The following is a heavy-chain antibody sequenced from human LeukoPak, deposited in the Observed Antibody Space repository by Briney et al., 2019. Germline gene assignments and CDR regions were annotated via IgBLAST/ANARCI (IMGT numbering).Heavy chain of an antibody. CDR3: ASGSSSYYYGSGSYSDDY. CDR1: GFTFSSYW. Sequence: GGSLRLSCAASGFTFSSYWMSWVRQAPGKGLEWVANIKQDGSEKYYVDSVKGRFTISRDNAKNSLYLQMNSLRAEDTAVYYCASGSSSYYYGSGSYSDDYWGQGTLVTVSS. D-gene: IGHD3-10*01. CDR2: IKQDGSEK. V-gene: IGHV3-7*01. J-gene: IGHJ4*02.